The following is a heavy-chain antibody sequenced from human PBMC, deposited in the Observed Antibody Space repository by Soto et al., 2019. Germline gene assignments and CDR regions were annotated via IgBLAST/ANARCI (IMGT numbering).Heavy chain of an antibody. CDR1: GFTFSSYA. CDR2: ISGSGGST. Sequence: GGSLRLSCAASGFTFSSYAMSWVRQAPGKGLEWVSAISGSGGSTYYADSVKGRFTISRDNSKNTLYLQMNSLRAEDTAVYYCAKDRYSSGWYGRWFDPWGQGTLVTVSS. CDR3: AKDRYSSGWYGRWFDP. V-gene: IGHV3-23*01. J-gene: IGHJ5*02. D-gene: IGHD6-19*01.